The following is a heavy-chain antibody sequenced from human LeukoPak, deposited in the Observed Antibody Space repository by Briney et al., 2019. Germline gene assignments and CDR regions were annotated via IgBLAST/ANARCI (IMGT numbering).Heavy chain of an antibody. Sequence: SETLSLTCAVSGYSISSGYYWAWLRQPPGKGLEWIGNIYYSGSTYYNPSLKSRVTISVDTSKNQFSLKLSSVTAADTAVYYCARQPRYCSGTSCYRIDSWGQGTLVTVSS. V-gene: IGHV4-38-2*01. J-gene: IGHJ4*02. CDR2: IYYSGST. D-gene: IGHD2-2*01. CDR3: ARQPRYCSGTSCYRIDS. CDR1: GYSISSGYY.